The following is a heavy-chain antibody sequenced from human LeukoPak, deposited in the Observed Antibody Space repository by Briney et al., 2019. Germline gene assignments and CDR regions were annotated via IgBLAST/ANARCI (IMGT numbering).Heavy chain of an antibody. CDR1: GFTFSNYW. CDR2: IKRYGSEN. CDR3: VRQYYYGSGSYLWAPDY. V-gene: IGHV3-7*01. J-gene: IGHJ4*02. D-gene: IGHD3-10*01. Sequence: GGSLRLPCAASGFTFSNYWMTWVRQAPGKGREWVANIKRYGSENFYLDSVRGRFTISRDNAKNSLYLQMNSLRAEDTAVYHCVRQYYYGSGSYLWAPDYWGQGTLVTVSS.